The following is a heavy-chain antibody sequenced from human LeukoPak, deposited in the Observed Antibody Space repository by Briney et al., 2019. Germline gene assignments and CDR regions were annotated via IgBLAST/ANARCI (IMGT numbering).Heavy chain of an antibody. Sequence: GGSLRLSCAASGFTFDDYAMHWVRQAPGKGLEWVSLITGGGGSTFYADSVKGRFTISRENSKNSLYLQMNSLRVEDTALYYCAKEGGRYYHYWGQGTLVTVSS. D-gene: IGHD2/OR15-2a*01. CDR1: GFTFDDYA. V-gene: IGHV3-43*02. CDR2: ITGGGGST. J-gene: IGHJ4*02. CDR3: AKEGGRYYHY.